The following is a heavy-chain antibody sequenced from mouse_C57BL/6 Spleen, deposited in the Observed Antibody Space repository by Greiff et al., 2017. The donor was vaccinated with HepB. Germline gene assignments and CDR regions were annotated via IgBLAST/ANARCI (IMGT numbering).Heavy chain of an antibody. CDR1: GYSITSGYY. Sequence: EVQLQESGPGLVKPSQSLSLTCSVTGYSITSGYYWNWIRQFPGNKLEWMGYISYDGSNNYNPSLKNRISITRDTSKNQFFLKLNSVTTEDTATYYCARGGLTTVVATRFAYWGQGTLVTVSA. D-gene: IGHD1-1*01. CDR2: ISYDGSN. CDR3: ARGGLTTVVATRFAY. J-gene: IGHJ3*01. V-gene: IGHV3-6*01.